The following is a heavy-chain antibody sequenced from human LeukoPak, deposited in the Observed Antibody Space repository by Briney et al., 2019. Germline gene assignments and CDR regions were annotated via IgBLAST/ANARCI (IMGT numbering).Heavy chain of an antibody. J-gene: IGHJ6*02. CDR1: GGSISSGDYY. V-gene: IGHV4-30-4*01. Sequence: SETLSLTCTVSGGSISSGDYYWSWIRQPPGKGLEWIGYIYYSGGTYYNPSLKSRVTISVDTSKNQFSLKLSSVTASDTAVYYCAREDIVVVPAAMSYYYGMDVWGQGTTVTVSS. D-gene: IGHD2-2*01. CDR3: AREDIVVVPAAMSYYYGMDV. CDR2: IYYSGGT.